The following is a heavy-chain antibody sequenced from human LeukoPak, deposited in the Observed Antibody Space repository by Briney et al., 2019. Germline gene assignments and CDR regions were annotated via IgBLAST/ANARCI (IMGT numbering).Heavy chain of an antibody. CDR3: ARPTTRSSWYGPFEY. Sequence: GGSLRLSCAASGFTFSSYAMHWVRQAPDKGLEWVAVISYDGSNKYYADSVKGRFTISRDNSKNTLYLQMNSLRAEDTAVYYCARPTTRSSWYGPFEYWGQGTLVTVSS. D-gene: IGHD6-13*01. V-gene: IGHV3-30-3*01. J-gene: IGHJ4*02. CDR1: GFTFSSYA. CDR2: ISYDGSNK.